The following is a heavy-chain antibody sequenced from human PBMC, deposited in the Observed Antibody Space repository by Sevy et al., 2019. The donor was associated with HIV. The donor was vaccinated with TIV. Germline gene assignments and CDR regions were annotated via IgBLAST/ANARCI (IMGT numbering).Heavy chain of an antibody. Sequence: GGSLRLSCAASGLTFSSYAMHWVRQAPGKGLEGVAVISYDGSNKYYADSVKGRFTISRDNSKNTLYLQMNSLRAEDTAVYYCARDGLITMVRGVIAYWGQGTLVTVSS. CDR3: ARDGLITMVRGVIAY. CDR2: ISYDGSNK. V-gene: IGHV3-30*04. CDR1: GLTFSSYA. J-gene: IGHJ4*02. D-gene: IGHD3-10*01.